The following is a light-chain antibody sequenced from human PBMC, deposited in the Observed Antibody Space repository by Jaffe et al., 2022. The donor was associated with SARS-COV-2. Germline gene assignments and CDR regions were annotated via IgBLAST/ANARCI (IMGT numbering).Light chain of an antibody. CDR1: NSDVGTYKF. CDR3: TSYTGSSTLV. J-gene: IGLJ2*01. V-gene: IGLV2-14*01. Sequence: QSALTQPASVSGSPGQSITISCTGTNSDVGTYKFVSWYQQHPGKAPKLMIFDVSDRPSGVSNRFSGSKSGNTASLTISGLQAEDEADYYCTSYTGSSTLVFGGGTKLTVL. CDR2: DVS.